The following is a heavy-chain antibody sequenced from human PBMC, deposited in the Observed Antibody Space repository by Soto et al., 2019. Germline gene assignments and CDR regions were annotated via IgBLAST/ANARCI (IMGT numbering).Heavy chain of an antibody. CDR2: ISWNSGSI. CDR1: GFTFDDYA. D-gene: IGHD4-17*01. V-gene: IGHV3-9*01. CDR3: AKAPAQTVDYGDCGFDY. J-gene: IGHJ4*02. Sequence: EVQLVESGGGLVQPGRSLRLSCAASGFTFDDYAMHWVRQAPGKGLGWVSGISWNSGSIGYADSVKGRFTISRDNAKNSLYLQMNSLRAEDTALYYCAKAPAQTVDYGDCGFDYWGQGTLVTVSS.